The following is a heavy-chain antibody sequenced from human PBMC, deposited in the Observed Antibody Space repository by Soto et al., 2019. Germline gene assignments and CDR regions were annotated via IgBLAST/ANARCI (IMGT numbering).Heavy chain of an antibody. D-gene: IGHD3-10*01. CDR2: INPSGGST. CDR1: GYTFTSYY. V-gene: IGHV1-46*01. CDR3: ARVRRRSRNYYGY. Sequence: GSSVKVSSKASGYTFTSYYLHWVRQAPAQGLEWMGIINPSGGSTSYAQKFQGRVTMTRDTSTSTVYMELSSLRSEDTAVYYCARVRRRSRNYYGYWGQGTLGTVS. J-gene: IGHJ4*02.